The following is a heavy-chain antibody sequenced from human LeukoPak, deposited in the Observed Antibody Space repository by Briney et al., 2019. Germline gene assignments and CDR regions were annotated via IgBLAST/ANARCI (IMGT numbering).Heavy chain of an antibody. D-gene: IGHD3-22*01. CDR2: ISYDGSNK. CDR1: GFTFSSYG. V-gene: IGHV3-30*18. CDR3: AKAGYYYDSSGYWAY. J-gene: IGHJ4*02. Sequence: PGRSLRLSCAASGFTFSSYGMHWVRQAPGKGLEWVAVISYDGSNKYYADSVKGRFTISRDNSKNTLYLQMNSLRAEDTAVYYCAKAGYYYDSSGYWAYRGQGTLVTVSS.